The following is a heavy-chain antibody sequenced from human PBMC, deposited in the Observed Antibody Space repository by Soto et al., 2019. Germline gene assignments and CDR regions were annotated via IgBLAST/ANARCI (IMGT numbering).Heavy chain of an antibody. V-gene: IGHV3-23*01. CDR2: ITGDGGTT. CDR3: AKDLGSSKRFDY. D-gene: IGHD1-26*01. CDR1: GFTFTTYG. J-gene: IGHJ4*02. Sequence: PGGSLRLSXVASGFTFTTYGMNWIRQAPGEGLEWVSAITGDGGTTYYADSVKGRFTISRDNSKNTLYLQLNSLTAEDTALYYCAKDLGSSKRFDYWGQGTLVTVSS.